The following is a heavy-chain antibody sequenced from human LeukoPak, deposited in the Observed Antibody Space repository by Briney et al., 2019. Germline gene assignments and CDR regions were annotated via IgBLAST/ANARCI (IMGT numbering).Heavy chain of an antibody. CDR2: ISAYNGNT. J-gene: IGHJ3*02. Sequence: GASVKVSCTASGYTFTSYGISWVRQAPGQGLEWMGWISAYNGNTNYAQKLQGRVTMTTDTSTSTAYMGLRSLRSDDTAVYYCAREFYYYDSSGYYFLGAFDIWGQGTMVTVSS. CDR3: AREFYYYDSSGYYFLGAFDI. V-gene: IGHV1-18*01. CDR1: GYTFTSYG. D-gene: IGHD3-22*01.